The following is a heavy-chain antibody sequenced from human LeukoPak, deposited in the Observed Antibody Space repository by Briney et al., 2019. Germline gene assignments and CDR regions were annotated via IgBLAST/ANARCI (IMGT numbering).Heavy chain of an antibody. CDR1: GFTFDDYS. CDR2: ISWDGGST. Sequence: GGSLRLSCAASGFTFDDYSMHWVRHAPGKGLEWVSLISWDGGSTYYADSVKGRFTISRDNSKNTLYLQMNSLRAEDTAVYYCARGGRTTWHGMDVWGQGTTVTVSS. V-gene: IGHV3-43*01. CDR3: ARGGRTTWHGMDV. J-gene: IGHJ6*02. D-gene: IGHD4-17*01.